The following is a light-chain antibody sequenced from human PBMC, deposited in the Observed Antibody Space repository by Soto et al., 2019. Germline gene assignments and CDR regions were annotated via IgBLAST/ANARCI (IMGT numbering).Light chain of an antibody. CDR2: GAS. V-gene: IGKV3D-15*01. CDR1: QSVSDN. CDR3: QQYNDWPLN. Sequence: EIVLTQSPATLSVSPGERVTLSCRASQSVSDNLAWYQQKPGQAPRLLIYGASIRATDIPARFSGSGSGTEFSLTISSLQSQDFAVYYCQQYNDWPLNFGGATKV. J-gene: IGKJ4*01.